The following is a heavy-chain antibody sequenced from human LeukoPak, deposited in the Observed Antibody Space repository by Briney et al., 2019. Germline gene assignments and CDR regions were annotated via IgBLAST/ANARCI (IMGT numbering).Heavy chain of an antibody. D-gene: IGHD1-26*01. Sequence: GRSLRLSCAASGFTVSSTFMSWVRQAPGKGLEWVSVIYSDGSTYYADSVKGRFTFSRDSSKNTLYLQMNSLRAEDTAVYYCAKGDTTWELPHDYWGQGTLVTVSS. CDR3: AKGDTTWELPHDY. J-gene: IGHJ4*02. CDR1: GFTVSSTF. CDR2: IYSDGST. V-gene: IGHV3-53*01.